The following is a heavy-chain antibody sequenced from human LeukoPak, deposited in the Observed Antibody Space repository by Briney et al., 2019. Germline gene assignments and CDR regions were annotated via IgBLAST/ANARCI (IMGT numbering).Heavy chain of an antibody. CDR1: GYTFTNYY. CDR2: SDPKSGGT. Sequence: ASVKVSCKASGYTFTNYYIHWVRQAPGQGLEWMGWSDPKSGGTNYAQNFQGRVTMTRDTSISTAYMELSRLRSDDTAVYYCARGSGIWFGEEGFDYWGQGTLVTVSS. V-gene: IGHV1-2*02. CDR3: ARGSGIWFGEEGFDY. D-gene: IGHD3-10*01. J-gene: IGHJ4*02.